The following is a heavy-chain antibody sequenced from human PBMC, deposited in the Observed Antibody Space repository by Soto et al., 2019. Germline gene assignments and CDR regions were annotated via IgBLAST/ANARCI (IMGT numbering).Heavy chain of an antibody. J-gene: IGHJ6*04. V-gene: IGHV4-4*07. Sequence: QVQLEESGPGLVRPSETLSLTCSVSGVSITSYYWSWIRQSAGGGREWMGRINTDGLSTYSPSFKSRLTMSLALAKNKVSLRLISVTGADTAVYFCARVPVAVAATEDYDGLDVWGEGTTVTVSS. CDR3: ARVPVAVAATEDYDGLDV. CDR1: GVSITSYY. D-gene: IGHD2-15*01. CDR2: INTDGLS.